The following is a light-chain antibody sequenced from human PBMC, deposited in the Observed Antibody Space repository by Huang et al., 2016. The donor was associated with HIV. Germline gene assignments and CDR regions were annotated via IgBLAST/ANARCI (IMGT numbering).Light chain of an antibody. CDR2: EVS. Sequence: DIVMTQTPLSLSVPPGQPASISCKSSQSLLHTEGKTYLYWYLQKPGQSPQLLIYEVSNRLSGVPDRFSGGGSGTDFTLKISRVEAEDAGVYYCMQSIQPATFGQGTKVEIK. V-gene: IGKV2D-29*02. J-gene: IGKJ1*01. CDR3: MQSIQPAT. CDR1: QSLLHTEGKTY.